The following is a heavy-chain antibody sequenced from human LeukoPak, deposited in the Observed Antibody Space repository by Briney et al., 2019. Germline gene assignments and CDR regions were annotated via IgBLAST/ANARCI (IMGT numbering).Heavy chain of an antibody. CDR1: GYTLTELS. Sequence: ASVKVSCKLSGYTLTELSMHWVRQAPGKGLEWMGGFDPEDGETIYAQKFQGRVTMTEDTSTDTAYMELSSLRSEDTAVYYCATDRYDFWSGSTGPRFDPWGQGTLVTVSS. J-gene: IGHJ5*02. CDR3: ATDRYDFWSGSTGPRFDP. V-gene: IGHV1-24*01. CDR2: FDPEDGET. D-gene: IGHD3-3*01.